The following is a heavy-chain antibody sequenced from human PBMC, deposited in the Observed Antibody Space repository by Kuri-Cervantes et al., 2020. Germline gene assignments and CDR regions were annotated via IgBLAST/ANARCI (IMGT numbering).Heavy chain of an antibody. D-gene: IGHD2-15*01. CDR3: ARVGGVAAMAFDI. Sequence: GESLKISCAASGFTFSSYGMHWVRQAPGKGLEWVAVISYDGSNKYYADSVKGRFTISRDNSKNTLYLQMNSLRAADTAVYYCARVGGVAAMAFDIWGQGTMVTVSS. CDR2: ISYDGSNK. V-gene: IGHV3-30*03. CDR1: GFTFSSYG. J-gene: IGHJ3*02.